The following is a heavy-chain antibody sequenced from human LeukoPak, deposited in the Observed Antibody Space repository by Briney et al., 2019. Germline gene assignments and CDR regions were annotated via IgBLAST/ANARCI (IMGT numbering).Heavy chain of an antibody. J-gene: IGHJ4*02. V-gene: IGHV4-59*01. Sequence: SETLSLTCTVSGGSISSYYWSWIRQPPGKGLEWIGYIYDSGSTNYNPSLKSRVTISVDTSKNQFSLKVSSVTAADTAVYYCARVGLRGVTTLYFDHWGQGTLVTVSS. D-gene: IGHD4-17*01. CDR1: GGSISSYY. CDR3: ARVGLRGVTTLYFDH. CDR2: IYDSGST.